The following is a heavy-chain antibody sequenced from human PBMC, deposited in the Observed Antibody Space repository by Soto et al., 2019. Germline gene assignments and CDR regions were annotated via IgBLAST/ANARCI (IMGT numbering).Heavy chain of an antibody. J-gene: IGHJ6*02. V-gene: IGHV1-18*01. CDR1: GYTFTSYG. CDR3: ARVNYSPPYYYYYGMDV. Sequence: QVQLVQSGAEVKKPGASVKVSCKASGYTFTSYGISWVRQAPGQGLEWMGWISAYNGNTNYAQKLQGRVTMTTDTSTRTAYMEVRSMRSADAAAYYCARVNYSPPYYYYYGMDVWGQGTTVTVSS. CDR2: ISAYNGNT. D-gene: IGHD4-4*01.